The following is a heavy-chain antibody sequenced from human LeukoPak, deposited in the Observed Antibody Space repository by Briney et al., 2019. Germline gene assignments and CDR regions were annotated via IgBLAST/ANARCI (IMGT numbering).Heavy chain of an antibody. D-gene: IGHD2-15*01. CDR3: ARAHCSGGSCYFAGWFDP. CDR2: INYSGRT. V-gene: IGHV4-39*07. Sequence: SETLSLTCTISDDSISDNRYFWAWIRQPPGKGLEWIVSINYSGRTYYNPSLKSRVTISVDTSKNQFSLKLSSVTAADTAVYYCARAHCSGGSCYFAGWFDPWGQGTLVTVSS. J-gene: IGHJ5*02. CDR1: DDSISDNRYF.